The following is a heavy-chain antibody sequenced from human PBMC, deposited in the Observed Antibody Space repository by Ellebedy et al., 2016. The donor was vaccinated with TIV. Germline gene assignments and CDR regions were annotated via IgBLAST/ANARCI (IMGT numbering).Heavy chain of an antibody. V-gene: IGHV1-69*13. J-gene: IGHJ6*02. D-gene: IGHD3-10*01. CDR3: ARVRWATVARGVPFHYGMDV. CDR1: GGTFSYA. Sequence: ASVKVSCKASGGTFSYAINWVRQAPGQGLEWVGRIIPVFKTTEYAQRFEGRVTISADEATSTAYMELSSLRYEDTAVYYCARVRWATVARGVPFHYGMDVWGQGTTVTVTS. CDR2: IIPVFKTT.